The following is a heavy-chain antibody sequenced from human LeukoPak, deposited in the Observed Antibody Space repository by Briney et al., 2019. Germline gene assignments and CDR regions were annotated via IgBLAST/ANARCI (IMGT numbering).Heavy chain of an antibody. CDR1: GGSFNGYY. J-gene: IGHJ5*02. D-gene: IGHD1-20*01. Sequence: KASETLSLTCAVYGGSFNGYYWSWIRQPPGKGLEWIGEINHSGSTDYNLSLKSRVTISVDTSKKQFSLKLSSVTAADTAVYYCASITGTFMFRWFDPWGQGTLVTVSS. V-gene: IGHV4-34*01. CDR2: INHSGST. CDR3: ASITGTFMFRWFDP.